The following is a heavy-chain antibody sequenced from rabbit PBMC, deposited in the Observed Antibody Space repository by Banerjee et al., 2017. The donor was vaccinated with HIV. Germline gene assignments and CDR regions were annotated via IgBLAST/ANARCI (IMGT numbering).Heavy chain of an antibody. CDR3: ARDAYGDYDYFGL. D-gene: IGHD2-1*01. Sequence: QLKETGGGLVTPGGTLTLSCTVSGFSLSTYYLSWVRQAPGKGLEWIGTIYGGEGRTYYASWVNGRFTLSSDNAQNTVDLQMNSLTAADTATYFCARDAYGDYDYFGLWGPGTLVTVS. CDR1: GFSLSTYY. CDR2: IYGGEGRT. V-gene: IGHV1S7*01. J-gene: IGHJ4*01.